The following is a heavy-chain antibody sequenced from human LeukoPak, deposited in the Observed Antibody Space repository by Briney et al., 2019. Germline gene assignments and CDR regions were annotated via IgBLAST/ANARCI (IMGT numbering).Heavy chain of an antibody. Sequence: ASVKVSCKASGYTFTSYGISWVRQAPGQGLEWMGWISAYNGNTNYAQKLQGRVTTTTDTSTSTAYMELRSLRSDDTAVYYCARDSGFIVGATPTDYWGQGTLVTVSS. D-gene: IGHD1-26*01. J-gene: IGHJ4*02. V-gene: IGHV1-18*01. CDR1: GYTFTSYG. CDR2: ISAYNGNT. CDR3: ARDSGFIVGATPTDY.